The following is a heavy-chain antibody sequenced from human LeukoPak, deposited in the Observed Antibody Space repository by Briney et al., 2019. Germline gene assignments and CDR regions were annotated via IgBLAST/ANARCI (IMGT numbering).Heavy chain of an antibody. V-gene: IGHV3-74*01. D-gene: IGHD6-19*01. CDR3: ATKQWLAPPPDS. CDR1: GFTFSKYW. Sequence: GGSLRLSCAASGFTFSKYWMLWVRQAPGKGLESVSRINTDGTVTTYEDSVKGRFTVSRHNADNTMFLQMNSVRDEDTAVYYCATKQWLAPPPDSWGQGTPVTVSS. J-gene: IGHJ4*02. CDR2: INTDGTVT.